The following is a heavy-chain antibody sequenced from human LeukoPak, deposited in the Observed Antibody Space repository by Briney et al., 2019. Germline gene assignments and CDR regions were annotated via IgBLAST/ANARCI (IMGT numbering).Heavy chain of an antibody. CDR2: ISSSSSYI. D-gene: IGHD3-10*01. Sequence: AGGSLRLSCAASGFTFSSYSMNWVRQAPGKGLEWVSSISSSSSYIYYADSVKGRFTISRDNAKNSLYLQMNSLRAEDTAVYYCAKTRALRDWFDPWGQGTLVTVSS. V-gene: IGHV3-21*01. J-gene: IGHJ5*02. CDR1: GFTFSSYS. CDR3: AKTRALRDWFDP.